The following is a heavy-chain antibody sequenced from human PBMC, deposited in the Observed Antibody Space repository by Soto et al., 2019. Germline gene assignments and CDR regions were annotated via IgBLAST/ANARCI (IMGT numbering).Heavy chain of an antibody. Sequence: GGSLRLSCAASGFTFSSYEMNWVRQAPGKGLEWVSYISSSGNTIYYADSVKGRFTISRDNAKNSLYLQMNSLRAEDTAVYYCARDGITMVRGARVGYYDYGMDVWGQGTTVTASS. J-gene: IGHJ6*02. D-gene: IGHD3-10*01. V-gene: IGHV3-48*03. CDR3: ARDGITMVRGARVGYYDYGMDV. CDR1: GFTFSSYE. CDR2: ISSSGNTI.